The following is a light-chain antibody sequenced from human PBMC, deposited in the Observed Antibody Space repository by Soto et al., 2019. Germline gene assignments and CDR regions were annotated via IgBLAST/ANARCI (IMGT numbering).Light chain of an antibody. Sequence: QLVLTQSPSASASLGASVKLTCTLSSGYSTYAIAWHQQQSEKGPRFLMKINYDGTHSKGDGFFDRFSGSSSGAERHLTISSLQSEDEADYYCQSLGTGIQVFGVGTKLNVL. CDR1: SGYSTYA. CDR3: QSLGTGIQV. J-gene: IGLJ3*02. V-gene: IGLV4-69*01. CDR2: INYDGTH.